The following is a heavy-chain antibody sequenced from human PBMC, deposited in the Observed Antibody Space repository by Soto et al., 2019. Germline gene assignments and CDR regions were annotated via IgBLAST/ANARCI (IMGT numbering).Heavy chain of an antibody. Sequence: PSETLSLTCTVSGGSIIISGYYWGWIRQPPGKGLEWIGSIYYSGTTYYNPSLKSRVTMSVDTSKTQFSLKLSSVTASDTAVYYCARLGQQLANGTWGQGTRVTVAS. CDR2: IYYSGTT. V-gene: IGHV4-39*01. J-gene: IGHJ5*02. D-gene: IGHD6-13*01. CDR1: GGSIIISGYY. CDR3: ARLGQQLANGT.